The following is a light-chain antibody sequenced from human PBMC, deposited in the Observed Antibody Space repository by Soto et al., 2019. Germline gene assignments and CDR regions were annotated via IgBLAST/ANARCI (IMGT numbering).Light chain of an antibody. CDR2: DAS. V-gene: IGKV3-11*01. CDR3: HQYNNWPT. J-gene: IGKJ1*01. CDR1: QSVSSY. Sequence: EIVLTQSPATLSLSPGERATLSCRASQSVSSYLSWYQQKPGQAPRLLIYDASNRATGIPARFSGSGSGTDFTLTISSLEPEDFAVYYCHQYNNWPTFGQGTKVDIK.